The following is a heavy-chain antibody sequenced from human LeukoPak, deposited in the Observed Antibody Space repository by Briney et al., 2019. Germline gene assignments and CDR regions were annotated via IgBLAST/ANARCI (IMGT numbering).Heavy chain of an antibody. J-gene: IGHJ3*02. Sequence: SETLSLTCAVSGGSLSSFYWSWIRQPPGKGLEWIGYTNYSGTTNYTPSLKSRVTISVDTSKNQFSPKLSSVTAADTAVYYCARHSGSRDGFDIWGQGTMVTVSS. CDR2: TNYSGTT. CDR1: GGSLSSFY. V-gene: IGHV4-59*08. D-gene: IGHD2-15*01. CDR3: ARHSGSRDGFDI.